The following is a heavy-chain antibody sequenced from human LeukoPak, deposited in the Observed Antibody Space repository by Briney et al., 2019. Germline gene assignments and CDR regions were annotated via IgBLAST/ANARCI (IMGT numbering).Heavy chain of an antibody. V-gene: IGHV1-8*03. D-gene: IGHD1-1*01. CDR1: GYTFTNYD. Sequence: ASVKVSCKASGYTFTNYDINWVRQATGQGLEWLGWMNPNSGTTGYAQKFLGRVTITRNTSISTTYMELSSLRSENTAVYYCARGRSPGTSMEYYYYMDVWGKGTTVTVSS. J-gene: IGHJ6*03. CDR3: ARGRSPGTSMEYYYYMDV. CDR2: MNPNSGTT.